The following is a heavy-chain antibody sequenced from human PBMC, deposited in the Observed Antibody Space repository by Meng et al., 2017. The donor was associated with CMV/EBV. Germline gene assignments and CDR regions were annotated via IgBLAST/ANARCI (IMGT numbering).Heavy chain of an antibody. Sequence: SFGGYYWSWIRQPPGKGLEWIGEINHSGSTNYNPSLKSRVTISVDTSKNQFSLKLSSVTVADTAVYYCARGPRGYCSSTSCYGSDYWGQGTLVTVSS. J-gene: IGHJ4*02. D-gene: IGHD2-2*01. CDR1: SFGGYY. V-gene: IGHV4-34*01. CDR3: ARGPRGYCSSTSCYGSDY. CDR2: INHSGST.